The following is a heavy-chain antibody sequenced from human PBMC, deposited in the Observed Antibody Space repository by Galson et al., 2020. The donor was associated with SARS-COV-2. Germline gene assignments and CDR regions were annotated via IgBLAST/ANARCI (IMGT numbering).Heavy chain of an antibody. CDR2: MSNDGTNA. J-gene: IGHJ4*02. D-gene: IGHD1-26*01. V-gene: IGHV3-30*07. CDR3: ARDLEEWELLFPFDY. CDR1: GFTFSSYA. Sequence: GGSLRLSCAASGFTFSSYAMHWVRQAPGKGLEWVAVMSNDGTNAYYADSVKGRFTISRDNSKNTLYLQMNSLRAEDTAVYYCARDLEEWELLFPFDYWGQGTLLTVSS.